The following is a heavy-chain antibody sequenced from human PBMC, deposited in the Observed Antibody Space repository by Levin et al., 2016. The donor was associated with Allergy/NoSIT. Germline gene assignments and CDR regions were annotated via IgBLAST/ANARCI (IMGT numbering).Heavy chain of an antibody. J-gene: IGHJ5*02. D-gene: IGHD3-22*01. Sequence: ASVKVSCKASGYTFTGYYMHWVRQAPGQGLEWMGWINPNSGGTNYAQKFQGRVTMTRDTSISTAYMELSRLRSDDTAVYYCARDSRLHYYEHNWFDPWGQGTLVTVSS. V-gene: IGHV1-2*02. CDR3: ARDSRLHYYEHNWFDP. CDR2: INPNSGGT. CDR1: GYTFTGYY.